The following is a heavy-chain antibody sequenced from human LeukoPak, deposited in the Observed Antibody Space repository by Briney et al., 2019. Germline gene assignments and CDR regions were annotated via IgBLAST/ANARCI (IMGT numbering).Heavy chain of an antibody. V-gene: IGHV3-21*01. CDR3: ARDLASGWYHYKLALAYDY. D-gene: IGHD6-19*01. CDR2: ISSSSSYI. CDR1: GFTFSSYS. J-gene: IGHJ4*02. Sequence: PGGSLRLSCAASGFTFSSYSMNWVRQAPGKGLEWVSSISSSSSYIYYADSVKGRFTISRDNAKNSLYLQMNSLRAEDTAVYYCARDLASGWYHYKLALAYDYWGQGTLVTVSS.